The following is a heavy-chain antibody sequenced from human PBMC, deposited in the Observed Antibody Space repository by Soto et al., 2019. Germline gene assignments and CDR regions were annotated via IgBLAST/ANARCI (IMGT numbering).Heavy chain of an antibody. V-gene: IGHV1-69*01. D-gene: IGHD1-26*01. CDR3: ARDGGRHSGGIDY. Sequence: QVQLVQSGAEVKKPGSSVKVSCKASGCTFSSYSINWVRQAPGQGLEWMGEIIPIFGTANYAQTFQGSVTITADESTSTAYMELSSLRAEDTAVYYCARDGGRHSGGIDYWGQGTLVTVSS. CDR2: IIPIFGTA. J-gene: IGHJ4*02. CDR1: GCTFSSYS.